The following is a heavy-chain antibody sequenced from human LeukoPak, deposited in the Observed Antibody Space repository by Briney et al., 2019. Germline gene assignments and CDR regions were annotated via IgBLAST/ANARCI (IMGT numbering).Heavy chain of an antibody. CDR3: AREWDLSVSIHGYNGNELDY. CDR1: GYTFTGYY. D-gene: IGHD5-24*01. Sequence: GASVKVSCKASGYTFTGYYMHWVRQAPGQGLEWMGRINPNSGGTNYAQKFQGRVTMTRDTSISTAYMELSRLRSDDTAVCYCAREWDLSVSIHGYNGNELDYWGQGTLVTVSS. CDR2: INPNSGGT. J-gene: IGHJ4*02. V-gene: IGHV1-2*06.